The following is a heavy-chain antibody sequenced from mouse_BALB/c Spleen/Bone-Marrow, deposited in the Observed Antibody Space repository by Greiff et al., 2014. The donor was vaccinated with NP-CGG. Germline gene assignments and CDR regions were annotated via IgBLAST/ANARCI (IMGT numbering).Heavy chain of an antibody. V-gene: IGHV1-9*01. J-gene: IGHJ4*01. CDR2: ILPGSTST. CDR3: ARDGYSSLAMDY. CDR1: GYTFSGYW. Sequence: QLQQSGAELMKPGASVKISCKTTGYTFSGYWIEWVKQRPGHGLEWIGEILPGSTSTNYDEKFKDKATFTADTSSNTAYIQLSSLTSEDSAVYYCARDGYSSLAMDYWGQGTSVTVSS. D-gene: IGHD2-3*01.